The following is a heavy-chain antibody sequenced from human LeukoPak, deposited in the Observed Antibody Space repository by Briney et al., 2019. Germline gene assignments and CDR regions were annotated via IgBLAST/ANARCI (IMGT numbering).Heavy chain of an antibody. J-gene: IGHJ3*02. CDR2: IYYTGTT. Sequence: KPSETLSLTCTVSGGSLSGDYWNWIRQPPGKGLEWIGYIYYTGTTDYSPSLKSRVTISLDMSKNQFSLKLRSVPAADTAVYYCARTNAFGNRGQGTMVTVSS. CDR1: GGSLSGDY. V-gene: IGHV4-59*01. CDR3: ARTNAFGN.